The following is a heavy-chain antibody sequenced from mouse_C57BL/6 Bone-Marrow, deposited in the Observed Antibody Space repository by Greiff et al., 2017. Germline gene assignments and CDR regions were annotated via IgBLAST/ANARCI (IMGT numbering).Heavy chain of an antibody. J-gene: IGHJ4*01. CDR1: GYTFTDYN. CDR2: INPNNGGT. Sequence: VQLQQSGPELVKPGASVKIPCKASGYTFTDYNMDWVKQSHGKSLEWIGDINPNNGGTIYNQKFKGKATLTVDKSYSTAYMELRSLPSQDTAVYYCARRVLPVVALSIDYWGPGTSVTVSS. D-gene: IGHD1-1*01. CDR3: ARRVLPVVALSIDY. V-gene: IGHV1-18*01.